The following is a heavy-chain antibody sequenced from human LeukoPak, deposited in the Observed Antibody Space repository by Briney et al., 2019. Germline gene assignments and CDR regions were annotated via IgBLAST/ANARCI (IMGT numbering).Heavy chain of an antibody. Sequence: GGSLRLSCAASGFTFSSYAMHWVRQAPGKGLEWVAFIRYDGSNKYYADSVKGRFTISGDNAKNSLYLQMNSLRAEDTAVYYCARNTDYGSDYWGQGTLVTVSS. CDR1: GFTFSSYA. V-gene: IGHV3-30*04. CDR3: ARNTDYGSDY. J-gene: IGHJ4*02. CDR2: IRYDGSNK. D-gene: IGHD4/OR15-4a*01.